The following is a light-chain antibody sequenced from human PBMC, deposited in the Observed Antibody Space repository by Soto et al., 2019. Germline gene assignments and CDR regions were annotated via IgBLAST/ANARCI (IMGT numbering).Light chain of an antibody. CDR1: QSISRS. V-gene: IGKV3-20*01. CDR2: GAS. Sequence: EIVLTQSPAILSVSPGERATLSCRASQSISRSLAWYQQKPGQAPRLLVYGASSRATGISDRFSGSGSGTDFTLTISRLEPEDFAVYYCQHYVSPPITFGQGTRLEIK. CDR3: QHYVSPPIT. J-gene: IGKJ5*01.